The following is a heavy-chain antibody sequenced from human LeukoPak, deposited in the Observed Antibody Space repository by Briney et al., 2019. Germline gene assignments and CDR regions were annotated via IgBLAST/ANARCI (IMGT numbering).Heavy chain of an antibody. CDR3: ARGYCSGGSCFHLDY. D-gene: IGHD2-15*01. J-gene: IGHJ4*02. V-gene: IGHV1-2*02. CDR1: GYTFTGYY. CDR2: INPNSGGT. Sequence: ASVKVSCKASGYTFTGYYMHWVRQAPGQGLEWMGWINPNSGGTNYAQKFQGRVTMTRDTSISTAYMELSRLRSDDAAVYYCARGYCSGGSCFHLDYWGQGTLVTVSS.